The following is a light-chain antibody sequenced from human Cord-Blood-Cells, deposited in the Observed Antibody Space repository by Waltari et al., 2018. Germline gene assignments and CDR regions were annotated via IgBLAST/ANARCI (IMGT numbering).Light chain of an antibody. CDR2: QDS. CDR3: QAWDSSTSGV. CDR1: KLGDKY. V-gene: IGLV3-1*01. J-gene: IGLJ1*01. Sequence: KLGDKYACWYQQKPGQSPVLVIYQDSKRPSGIPERFSGSNSGNTATLTISGTQAMDEADYYCQAWDSSTSGVFGTGTKVTVL.